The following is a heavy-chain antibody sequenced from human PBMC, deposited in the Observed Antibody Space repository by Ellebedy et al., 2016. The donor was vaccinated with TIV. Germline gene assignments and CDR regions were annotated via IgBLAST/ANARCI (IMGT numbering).Heavy chain of an antibody. V-gene: IGHV1-69*04. CDR2: IIPLLGTA. J-gene: IGHJ4*02. Sequence: SVKVSXXASAGTFSSYAICWVRQAPGQGLEWVGRIIPLLGTANYAQKFHGRVTITADRSTTTAYMEMSSLKSEDTAIYYCARAFPYDYVWGSYRPPDSWGQGTLVTVSS. CDR3: ARAFPYDYVWGSYRPPDS. D-gene: IGHD3-16*02. CDR1: AGTFSSYA.